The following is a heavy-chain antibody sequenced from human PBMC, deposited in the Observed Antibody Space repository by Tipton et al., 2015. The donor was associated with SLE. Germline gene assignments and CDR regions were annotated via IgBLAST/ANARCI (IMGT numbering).Heavy chain of an antibody. Sequence: TLSLTCTVSGASISSGGYYWSWIRQHPGEGLEWIGYIYNSGSAHYNASLKSRPTISVDTSKNQFSLTLSSVTAADTAVYYCASLGDRGGVVTWGQGTLVTVSS. J-gene: IGHJ4*02. CDR3: ASLGDRGGVVT. V-gene: IGHV4-31*03. D-gene: IGHD3-3*01. CDR1: GASISSGGYY. CDR2: IYNSGSA.